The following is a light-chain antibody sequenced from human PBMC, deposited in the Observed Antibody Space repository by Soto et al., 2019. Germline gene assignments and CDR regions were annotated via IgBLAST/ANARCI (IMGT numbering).Light chain of an antibody. CDR1: QSISRY. CDR2: AAS. Sequence: MTQYPFSLSASVGDRVTITCGASQSISRYLNWYQKKKGKAPKLLIYAASSLQSGVPSRLSGSGDGTDLTITISSMQNEDFVTYCCQQSYSNSRGFGHGTRLEI. J-gene: IGKJ5*01. V-gene: IGKV1-39*01. CDR3: QQSYSNSRG.